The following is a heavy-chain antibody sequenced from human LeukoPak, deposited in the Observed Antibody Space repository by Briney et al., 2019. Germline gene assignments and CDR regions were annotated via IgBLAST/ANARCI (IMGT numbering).Heavy chain of an antibody. J-gene: IGHJ4*02. D-gene: IGHD3-3*01. CDR2: MNPNSGNT. CDR3: ARGYKVLRFLEWQRGYYFDY. V-gene: IGHV1-8*01. CDR1: GYTFTSYD. Sequence: ASVKVSCKASGYTFTSYDINWVRQATGQGLEWMGWMNPNSGNTSYAQKFQGRVTMTRNTSISTAYMELSSLRSEDTAVYYCARGYKVLRFLEWQRGYYFDYWGQGTLVTVSS.